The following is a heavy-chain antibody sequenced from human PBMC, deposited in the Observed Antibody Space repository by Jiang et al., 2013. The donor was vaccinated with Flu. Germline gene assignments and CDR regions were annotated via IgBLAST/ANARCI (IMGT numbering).Heavy chain of an antibody. J-gene: IGHJ4*02. V-gene: IGHV1-46*01. Sequence: SVMVSCKASGYAFTTTIYTGCDWPLGQGLEWMGMINPTADTTSFAQRFQDRVTLTRDTSTSTVYMELSSLRSEDTAVYYCAREETVDIVATWRLYHFDYWGQGTLVTVSS. CDR3: AREETVDIVATWRLYHFDY. D-gene: IGHD5-12*01. CDR1: GYAFTTT. CDR2: INPTADTT.